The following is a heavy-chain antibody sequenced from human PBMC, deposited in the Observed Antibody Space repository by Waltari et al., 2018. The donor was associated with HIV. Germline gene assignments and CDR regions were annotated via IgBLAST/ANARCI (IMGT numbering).Heavy chain of an antibody. CDR2: ISSSSTYI. D-gene: IGHD3-22*01. Sequence: EVQLVESGGGLVKPGGSLRLSCAASGFTFSTYSMHWVRQAPRKGLEWVSSISSSSTYIYYADSVKGRFTSSRDNAKNSLYLQMNSLRAEDTAVYFCARGTYYYDSSGYYDNLPFDYWGQGTLVTVSS. CDR1: GFTFSTYS. CDR3: ARGTYYYDSSGYYDNLPFDY. J-gene: IGHJ4*02. V-gene: IGHV3-21*01.